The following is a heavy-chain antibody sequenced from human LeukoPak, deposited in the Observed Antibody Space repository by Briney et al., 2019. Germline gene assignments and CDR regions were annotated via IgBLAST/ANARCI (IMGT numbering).Heavy chain of an antibody. V-gene: IGHV1-24*01. CDR3: ATYCGGDCSFDP. CDR2: FDPEDGET. Sequence: ASVKVSCKVSGYTLTELSMHWVRQAPGKGLEWMGGFDPEDGETIYAQKFQGRVTMTEDTSTDTAYMELSSLRSEDTAVYYCATYCGGDCSFDPWGQGTLVTVSS. CDR1: GYTLTELS. D-gene: IGHD2-21*02. J-gene: IGHJ5*02.